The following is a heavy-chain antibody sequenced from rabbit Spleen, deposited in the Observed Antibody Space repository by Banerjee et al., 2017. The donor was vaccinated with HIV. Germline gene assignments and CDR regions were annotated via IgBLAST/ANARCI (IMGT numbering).Heavy chain of an antibody. V-gene: IGHV1S45*01. CDR1: GVSFSFSNY. CDR3: ARDLAGVIGWNFCL. Sequence: QEQLEESGGDLVQPEGSLTLTCTASGVSFSFSNYMCWVRQAPGKGLEWIGCVDVGSSGFTYFANWAKGRFTISRTSSTTVTLQMTSLTAADTATYFCARDLAGVIGWNFCLWGPGTLVTVS. CDR2: VDVGSSGFT. J-gene: IGHJ6*01. D-gene: IGHD4-1*01.